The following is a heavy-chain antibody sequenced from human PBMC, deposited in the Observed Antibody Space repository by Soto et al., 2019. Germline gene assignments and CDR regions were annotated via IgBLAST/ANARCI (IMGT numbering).Heavy chain of an antibody. V-gene: IGHV3-23*01. CDR2: ISGSGGST. D-gene: IGHD3-22*01. Sequence: GGSLRLSCAASGFTFSSYAMSWVRQAPGKGLEWVSAISGSGGSTYYADSVKGRFTISRDNSKNTLYLQMNSLRAEDTAVYCCAKGWYYYDSSGPRLDPWGQGTLVTVSS. CDR1: GFTFSSYA. CDR3: AKGWYYYDSSGPRLDP. J-gene: IGHJ5*02.